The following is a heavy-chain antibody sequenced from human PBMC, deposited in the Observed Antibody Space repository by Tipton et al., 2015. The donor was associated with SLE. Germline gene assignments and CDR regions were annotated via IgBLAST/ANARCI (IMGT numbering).Heavy chain of an antibody. J-gene: IGHJ4*02. CDR3: ARRYAATAPFDY. CDR2: IYPGDPDT. CDR1: GYSFTSYW. D-gene: IGHD6-25*01. V-gene: IGHV5-51*01. Sequence: VQLVQSGAEVKKPGESLKISCKGSGYSFTSYWIGWVRQMPGKGLEWMGIIYPGDPDTRYRPSFQGQVTISAAKSTGPAYLQWIGLKASDTAMYYCARRYAATAPFDYWGQGTLVTVSS.